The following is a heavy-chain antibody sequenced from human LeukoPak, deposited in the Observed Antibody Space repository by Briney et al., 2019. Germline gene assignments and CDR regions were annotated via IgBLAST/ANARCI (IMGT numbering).Heavy chain of an antibody. CDR3: AKELTYYYDSSGYKPYYYYYYGMDV. V-gene: IGHV3-9*01. CDR2: ISWNSGSI. J-gene: IGHJ6*02. D-gene: IGHD3-22*01. Sequence: GGSPRLSCAASGFTFDDYAMHWVRQAPGKGLEWVSGISWNSGSIGYADSVKGRFTISRDNAKNSLYLQMNSLRAEDTALYYCAKELTYYYDSSGYKPYYYYYYGMDVWGQGTTVTVSS. CDR1: GFTFDDYA.